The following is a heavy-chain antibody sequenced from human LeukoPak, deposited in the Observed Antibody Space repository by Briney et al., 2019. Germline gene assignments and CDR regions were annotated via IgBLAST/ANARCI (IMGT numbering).Heavy chain of an antibody. J-gene: IGHJ4*02. CDR2: IRSDGSIT. V-gene: IGHV3-74*01. Sequence: GGSLRLSCAASGFTFSGYWMHWVRQAPGKGLAWVSVIRSDGSITTYADSVKGRFTISRDTAKNTLYLQMNSLRAEDTAVYYCARDGRSGSFDKWGQGTLVTVSS. CDR3: ARDGRSGSFDK. CDR1: GFTFSGYW. D-gene: IGHD1-26*01.